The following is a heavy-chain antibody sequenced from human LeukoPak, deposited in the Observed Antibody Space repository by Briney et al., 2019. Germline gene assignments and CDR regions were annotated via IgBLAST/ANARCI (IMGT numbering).Heavy chain of an antibody. CDR2: ISGSGGST. V-gene: IGHV3-23*01. CDR3: AKDRYSSSWYDY. D-gene: IGHD6-13*01. CDR1: GFTFSNAW. Sequence: GGSLRLSCAASGFTFSNAWMSWVRQAPGKGLEWVSAISGSGGSTYYADSVKGRFTISRDNSKNTLYLQMNSLRAEDTAVYYCAKDRYSSSWYDYWGQGTLVTVSS. J-gene: IGHJ4*02.